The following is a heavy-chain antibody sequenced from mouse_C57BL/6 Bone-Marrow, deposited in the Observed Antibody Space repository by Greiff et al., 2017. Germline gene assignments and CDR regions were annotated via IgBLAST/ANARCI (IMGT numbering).Heavy chain of an antibody. CDR2: IDPENGDT. J-gene: IGHJ2*01. CDR1: GFNIKDDY. V-gene: IGHV14-4*01. D-gene: IGHD2-3*01. CDR3: TTFDGYYGGY. Sequence: EVNVVESGAELVRPGASVKLSCTASGFNIKDDYMHWVKQRPEQGLEWIGWIDPENGDTEYASKFQGKATITADTSSNTAYLQLSSLTSEDTAVYYCTTFDGYYGGYWGQGTTLTVSS.